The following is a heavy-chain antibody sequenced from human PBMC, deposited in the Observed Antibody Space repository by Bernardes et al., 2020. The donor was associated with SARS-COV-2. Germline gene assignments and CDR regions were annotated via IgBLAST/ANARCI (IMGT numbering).Heavy chain of an antibody. CDR3: AIPLTTAPYPYAFDI. CDR2: IYYSGTT. D-gene: IGHD4-17*01. V-gene: IGHV4-31*03. CDR1: GGSISSGGDY. J-gene: IGHJ3*02. Sequence: SETLSLTCTVSGGSISSGGDYWTWIRQYPGKGLEWIGYIYYSGTTYYNPSLKSRVTMSVDTSKNQFSLKLTSVTAADTAVYYCAIPLTTAPYPYAFDIWGQGTMVTVSS.